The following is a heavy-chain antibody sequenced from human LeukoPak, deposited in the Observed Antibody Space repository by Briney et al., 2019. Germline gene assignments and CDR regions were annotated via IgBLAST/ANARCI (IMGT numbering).Heavy chain of an antibody. CDR1: GFTFSAYS. J-gene: IGHJ4*02. CDR3: AARYSYGSGCYPTDY. D-gene: IGHD3-10*01. CDR2: ISTRSSYI. V-gene: IGHV3-21*01. Sequence: GGSLRLSCAASGFTFSAYSMNWVRQAPGKGLEWVSSISTRSSYIYYADSVKGRFTISRDNARNSLSLQMNSPRAEDTAVYYCAARYSYGSGCYPTDYWGQRTLVTVSS.